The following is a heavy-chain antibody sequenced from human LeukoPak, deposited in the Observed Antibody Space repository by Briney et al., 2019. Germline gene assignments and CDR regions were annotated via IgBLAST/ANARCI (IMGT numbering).Heavy chain of an antibody. CDR1: GGSISSYY. Sequence: SETLSLTCTVSGGSISSYYWSWIRQPPGKGLEWIGYIYYSGSTNYNPSLKSRVTMSVDTSKNQFSLKLSSVTAADTAVYYCAREIYDFWSGGGYYMDVWGKGTTVTVSS. CDR3: AREIYDFWSGGGYYMDV. CDR2: IYYSGST. J-gene: IGHJ6*03. D-gene: IGHD3-3*01. V-gene: IGHV4-59*12.